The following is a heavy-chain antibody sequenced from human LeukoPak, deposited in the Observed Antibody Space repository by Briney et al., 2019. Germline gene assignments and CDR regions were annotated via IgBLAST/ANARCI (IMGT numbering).Heavy chain of an antibody. V-gene: IGHV3-30-3*01. CDR2: ISYDGSNK. J-gene: IGHJ4*02. Sequence: GGSLRLSCAASGFTFSSYAMHWVRQAPGKGLEWVAVISYDGSNKYYADSVKGRFTISRDNSKNTLYLQMNSLGAEDTAVYYCARDLRRYCSSTSCYVLDYWGQGTLVTVSS. CDR1: GFTFSSYA. CDR3: ARDLRRYCSSTSCYVLDY. D-gene: IGHD2-2*01.